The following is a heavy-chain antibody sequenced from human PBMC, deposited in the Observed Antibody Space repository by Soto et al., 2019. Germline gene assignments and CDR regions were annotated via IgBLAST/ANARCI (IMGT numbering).Heavy chain of an antibody. CDR3: ARGKSNFIGPWFDP. CDR1: GGSMIGYF. V-gene: IGHV4-59*01. J-gene: IGHJ5*02. Sequence: PSETLSLTCTVSGGSMIGYFWTWIRQPPGKGLEWIGDIYYSGNTNYNPSLKSRVAISVDTSTNQFSLTLNSVTAADTAVYYCARGKSNFIGPWFDPWGQGSLVTVSS. CDR2: IYYSGNT. D-gene: IGHD7-27*01.